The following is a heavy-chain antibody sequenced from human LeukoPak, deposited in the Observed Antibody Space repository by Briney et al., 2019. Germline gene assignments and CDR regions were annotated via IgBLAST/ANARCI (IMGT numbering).Heavy chain of an antibody. CDR3: ARHRGSGYPYFDY. CDR2: IYYTGST. Sequence: SETLSLTCTVSGGSINNYYWSWIRQPPGKGLEWIGYIYYTGSTNYDPSLKSRVTISVDTSKSHFSLKMSTLTAADTAVYYCARHRGSGYPYFDYWGQGTLVTVSS. V-gene: IGHV4-59*01. CDR1: GGSINNYY. J-gene: IGHJ4*02. D-gene: IGHD3-22*01.